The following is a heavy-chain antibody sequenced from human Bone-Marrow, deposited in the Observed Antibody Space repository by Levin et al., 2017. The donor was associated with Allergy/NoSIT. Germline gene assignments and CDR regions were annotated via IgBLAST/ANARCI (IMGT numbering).Heavy chain of an antibody. CDR3: ARDQYSGSYYY. CDR1: GYTFTGYY. D-gene: IGHD1-26*01. V-gene: IGHV1-2*02. Sequence: GGSLRLSCKASGYTFTGYYMHWVRQAPGQGLEWVGWINPNNGGTNYAQKFQGRVTMTMDTSISTVYMELSRLRSDDTAVYYCARDQYSGSYYYWGQGTLVTVSS. J-gene: IGHJ4*02. CDR2: INPNNGGT.